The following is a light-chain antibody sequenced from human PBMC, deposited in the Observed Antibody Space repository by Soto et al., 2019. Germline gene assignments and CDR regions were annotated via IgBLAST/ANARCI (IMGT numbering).Light chain of an antibody. V-gene: IGKV3-11*01. Sequence: IVLTMSPGALSLYKGERASLSCRASQSVSSYLAWYQQKPGQAPRLLIYDASNRATGIPARFSGSGSGTDFTLTISSLEPEDFAVYYCQQRSTSFGQVTRLEI. CDR2: DAS. CDR1: QSVSSY. J-gene: IGKJ5*01. CDR3: QQRSTS.